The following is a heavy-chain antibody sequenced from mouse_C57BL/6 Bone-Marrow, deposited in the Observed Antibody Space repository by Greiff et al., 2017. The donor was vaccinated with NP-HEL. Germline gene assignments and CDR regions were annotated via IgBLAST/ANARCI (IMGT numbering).Heavy chain of an antibody. CDR1: GFNIKDDY. CDR3: TPLLLRYLAY. V-gene: IGHV14-4*01. D-gene: IGHD1-1*01. Sequence: EVQLQQSGAELVRPGASVKLSCTASGFNIKDDYMHWVKQRPEQGLEWIGWIDPENGDTEYASKFQGKATITADTSSNTAYLQLSSLTSEDTAVYYCTPLLLRYLAYWGQGTLVTVSA. CDR2: IDPENGDT. J-gene: IGHJ3*01.